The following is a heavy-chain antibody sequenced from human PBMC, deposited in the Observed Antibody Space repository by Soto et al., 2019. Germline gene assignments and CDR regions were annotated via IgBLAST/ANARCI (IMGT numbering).Heavy chain of an antibody. CDR3: STERGIYGLDI. CDR2: IKSKTDGGTA. V-gene: IGHV3-15*01. CDR1: RFSFTNAW. D-gene: IGHD6-13*01. J-gene: IGHJ6*02. Sequence: EVQLVESGGGFVQPGGSLRLSCVASRFSFTNAWMSWVRQAPGKGPEWVGRIKSKTDGGTADYAAPVKGRFTISRDDSQSTLYLHMDSLKTEDTALYHCSTERGIYGLDIWGQGTTVNVSS.